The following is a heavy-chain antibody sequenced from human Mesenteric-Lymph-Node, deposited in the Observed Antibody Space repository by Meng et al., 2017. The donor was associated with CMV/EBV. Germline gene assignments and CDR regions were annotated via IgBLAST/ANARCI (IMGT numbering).Heavy chain of an antibody. V-gene: IGHV1-8*02. CDR1: GYTFTSYD. Sequence: ASVKVSCKASGYTFTSYDFNWVRQATGQGLEWMGWMNPNSGNTGYAQKFQGRVTMTRNTSISTAYMELSSLRSEDTAVYYCARMSDSVGTSNSYYYYYGMDVWGQGTTVTVSS. CDR2: MNPNSGNT. CDR3: ARMSDSVGTSNSYYYYYGMDV. D-gene: IGHD4-23*01. J-gene: IGHJ6*02.